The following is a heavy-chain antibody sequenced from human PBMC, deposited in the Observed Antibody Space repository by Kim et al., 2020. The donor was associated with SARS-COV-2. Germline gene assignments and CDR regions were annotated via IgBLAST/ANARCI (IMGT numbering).Heavy chain of an antibody. J-gene: IGHJ6*03. D-gene: IGHD6-13*01. CDR2: ITGSGGSK. V-gene: IGHV3-23*01. Sequence: GGSLRLSCAASGFTFSSCAMNWVRQAPGKGLEWVSAITGSGGSKNYADSVKGRFTISRDNSKNTLYLQMNSLRAEDTAVYYCARDAGGSSWVTYYSYMDV. CDR3: ARDAGGSSWVTYYSYMDV. CDR1: GFTFSSCA.